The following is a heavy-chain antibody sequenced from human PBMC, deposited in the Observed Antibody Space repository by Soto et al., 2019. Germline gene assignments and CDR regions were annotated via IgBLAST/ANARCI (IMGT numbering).Heavy chain of an antibody. CDR1: GGSISSGGYY. CDR2: IYYSGST. Sequence: TLCVTCTVSGGSISSGGYYWSWIRQHPGKGLEWIGYIYYSGSTYYNPSLKSRVTISVDTSKNQFSLKLSSVTAADTAVYYCARERGYSGYVWFDPWGQGTLVTVS. CDR3: ARERGYSGYVWFDP. J-gene: IGHJ5*02. V-gene: IGHV4-31*03. D-gene: IGHD5-12*01.